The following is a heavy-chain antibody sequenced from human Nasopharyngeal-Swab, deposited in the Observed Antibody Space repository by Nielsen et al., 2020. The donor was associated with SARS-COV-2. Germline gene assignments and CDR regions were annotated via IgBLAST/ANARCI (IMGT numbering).Heavy chain of an antibody. CDR2: ISGSGSGT. D-gene: IGHD1-26*01. CDR3: ASDQNTGRYYATRNDAFDI. J-gene: IGHJ3*02. CDR1: GFTFDTFG. Sequence: GESLKISCAASGFTFDTFGMTWVRQAPGKGLEWVSRISGSGSGTYYADSVKGRFTISRDNSKNTLYLQMNSLRADETAVYYCASDQNTGRYYATRNDAFDIWGQGTLVTVSS. V-gene: IGHV3-23*01.